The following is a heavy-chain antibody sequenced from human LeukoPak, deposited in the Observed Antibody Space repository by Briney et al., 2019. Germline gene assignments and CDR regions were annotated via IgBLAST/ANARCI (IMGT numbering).Heavy chain of an antibody. V-gene: IGHV3-21*01. Sequence: PGRSLRLSCAASGFTFSSYSINSVRQAPGHGLEWVSSISSSSSYIYYADSVKGRFTISRDNAKNSLYLQMNSLRAEDTAVYYCARDGATYHFDYWGQGTLVTVSS. CDR1: GFTFSSYS. D-gene: IGHD5-12*01. CDR3: ARDGATYHFDY. CDR2: ISSSSSYI. J-gene: IGHJ4*02.